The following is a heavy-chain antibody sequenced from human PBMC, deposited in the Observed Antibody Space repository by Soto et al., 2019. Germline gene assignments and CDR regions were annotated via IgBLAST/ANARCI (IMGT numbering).Heavy chain of an antibody. CDR2: IFRTDSDT. D-gene: IGHD3-22*01. CDR1: GYRFTSYW. Sequence: PVESVKISCSTSGYRFTSYWIAWVLQMPGKGLECMGTIFRTDSDTRYSPSFQGQVTNSADRSTSTVFLQWASLKASDTAVYFCARKDKSGYYNWFDPWGQGTMVTVSS. CDR3: ARKDKSGYYNWFDP. V-gene: IGHV5-51*01. J-gene: IGHJ5*02.